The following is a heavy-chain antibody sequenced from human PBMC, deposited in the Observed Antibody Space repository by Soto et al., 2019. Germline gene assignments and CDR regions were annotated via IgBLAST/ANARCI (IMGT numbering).Heavy chain of an antibody. Sequence: QLQLQESGPGLVKPSETLSLICSVSGDSISGRSYYWGWIRQPPGKGLEWIGAVYYSGSTYYSPSLRSRVPMSVDTSKNQFPRKVRSVPVADTAVYYCARQWMAGLVPIDHWGQGTLVNVSS. CDR1: GDSISGRSYY. V-gene: IGHV4-39*01. CDR2: VYYSGST. D-gene: IGHD2-2*03. J-gene: IGHJ4*02. CDR3: ARQWMAGLVPIDH.